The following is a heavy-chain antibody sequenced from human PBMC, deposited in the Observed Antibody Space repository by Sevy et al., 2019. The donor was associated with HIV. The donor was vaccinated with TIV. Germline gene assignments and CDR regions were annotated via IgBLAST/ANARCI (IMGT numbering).Heavy chain of an antibody. CDR1: QFTFSSHA. Sequence: GGSLRLSCTASQFTFSSHAVSWVRQAPGKGLEWVSAIMGNGENTHYADSVRGRFTISRDNFKNTLYLQMNSLRAEDTALYYCARDGRGISAFDIWGQGTMVTVSS. CDR2: IMGNGENT. J-gene: IGHJ3*02. D-gene: IGHD3-3*02. CDR3: ARDGRGISAFDI. V-gene: IGHV3-23*01.